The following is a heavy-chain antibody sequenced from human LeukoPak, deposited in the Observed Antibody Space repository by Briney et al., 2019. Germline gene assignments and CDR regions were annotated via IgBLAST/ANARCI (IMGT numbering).Heavy chain of an antibody. CDR2: ISYDGRNK. CDR1: GFTFSSYA. V-gene: IGHV3-30*04. D-gene: IGHD3-10*02. CDR3: AELGITMIGGV. Sequence: GGSLRLSCAASGFTFSSYAMHWVRQAPGKGLEWVALISYDGRNKRYADSVKGRFPISRDNSKNTLYLQMNSLRAEDTAVYYCAELGITMIGGVWGKGTTVTISS. J-gene: IGHJ6*04.